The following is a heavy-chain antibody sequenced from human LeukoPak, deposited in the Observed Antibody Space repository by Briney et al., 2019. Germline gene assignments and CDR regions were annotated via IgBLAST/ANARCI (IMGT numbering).Heavy chain of an antibody. CDR3: ASGASWDTAMVHFDY. Sequence: GESLKISCKGSGYSLTSYWIGWVRQMPGKGLEWMGIIYPGDSDTRYSPSFQGQVTISADKSISTAYLQWNSLKASDTAMYYCASGASWDTAMVHFDYWGQGTLVTVSS. V-gene: IGHV5-51*01. D-gene: IGHD5-18*01. J-gene: IGHJ4*02. CDR2: IYPGDSDT. CDR1: GYSLTSYW.